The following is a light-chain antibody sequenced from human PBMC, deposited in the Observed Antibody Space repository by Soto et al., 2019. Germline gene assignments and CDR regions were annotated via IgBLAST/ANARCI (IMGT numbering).Light chain of an antibody. CDR2: SAS. J-gene: IGKJ1*01. CDR3: QQSYNASWT. Sequence: DIQMTQSPSSLSASVGDRVTIICRASENINNYLHWYQQRPGEGPKLLIHSASSLHSGVPSRFSGSGSGTDFTLTISSLQPADIAIYFCQQSYNASWTFGQGTKVEI. CDR1: ENINNY. V-gene: IGKV1-39*01.